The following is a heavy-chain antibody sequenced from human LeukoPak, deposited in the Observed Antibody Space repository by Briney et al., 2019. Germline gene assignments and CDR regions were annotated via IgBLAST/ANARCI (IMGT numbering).Heavy chain of an antibody. D-gene: IGHD2-2*02. CDR1: GFPFSSYW. J-gene: IGHJ4*02. V-gene: IGHV3-7*01. CDR3: ATYRHLPY. CDR2: IKQDGSKK. Sequence: GGSLRLSCVASGFPFSSYWMTWVRQAPGKGLEWVANIKQDGSKKSYVDSVKGRFTISRDNAKNSLYLQMNSLRAEDSAMYYCATYRHLPYWGQGILVTVSS.